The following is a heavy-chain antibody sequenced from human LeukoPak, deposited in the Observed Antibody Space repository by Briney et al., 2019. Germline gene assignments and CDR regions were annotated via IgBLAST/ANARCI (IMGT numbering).Heavy chain of an antibody. V-gene: IGHV4-4*02. Sequence: PSETLSLTCAVSGGSIGSSNWWSWVRQPPGKGLEWIGEIYHSGSTNYNPSLKSRVTISVDKSKNQFSLKLSSVTAADTAVYYCASATAVGARFGDYYYYGMDVWGQGTTVTVSS. CDR1: GGSIGSSNW. D-gene: IGHD1-26*01. CDR3: ASATAVGARFGDYYYYGMDV. CDR2: IYHSGST. J-gene: IGHJ6*02.